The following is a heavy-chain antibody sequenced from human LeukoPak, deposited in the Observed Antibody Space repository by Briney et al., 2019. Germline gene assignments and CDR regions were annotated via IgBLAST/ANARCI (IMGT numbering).Heavy chain of an antibody. Sequence: SETLSLTCTVSGDSIKSYHWSWIRQPAGKGLEWIGRIHMSGSTNYNPSLRSRVAISMDNSKNQFSLKLKSVTAADTAVYYCARDDSSRKDRGGYHYWGKGTLATISS. CDR2: IHMSGST. D-gene: IGHD3-22*01. CDR1: GDSIKSYH. J-gene: IGHJ4*02. CDR3: ARDDSSRKDRGGYHY. V-gene: IGHV4-4*07.